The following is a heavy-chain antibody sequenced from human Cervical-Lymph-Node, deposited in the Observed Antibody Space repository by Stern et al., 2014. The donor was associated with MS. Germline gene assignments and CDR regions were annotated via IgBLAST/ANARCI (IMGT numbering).Heavy chain of an antibody. D-gene: IGHD3-16*02. J-gene: IGHJ4*02. V-gene: IGHV3-23*04. CDR2: ISGRGGST. CDR3: AKAHSLAGFGGVIVPYS. CDR1: GFTFSSYA. Sequence: EVQLVQSGGGLVQPGGSLRLSCAASGFTFSSYAMSWVRQAPGKGLEWVSAISGRGGSTYYADSVKGRFTISRDNSKNTLYLQMNSLRAEDTAVYYCAKAHSLAGFGGVIVPYSWGQGTLVTVSS.